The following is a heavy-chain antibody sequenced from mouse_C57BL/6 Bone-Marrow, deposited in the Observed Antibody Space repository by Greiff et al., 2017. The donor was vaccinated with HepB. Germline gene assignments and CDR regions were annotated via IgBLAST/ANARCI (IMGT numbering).Heavy chain of an antibody. V-gene: IGHV5-9*01. CDR1: GFTFSSYT. CDR3: ARQGWLLRPLEWYFDV. Sequence: EVKLVESGGGLVKPGGSLKLSCAASGFTFSSYTMSWVRQTPEKRLEWVATISGGGGNTYYPDSVKGRFTISRDNAKNTLYLQMSSLRSEDTALYYCARQGWLLRPLEWYFDVWGTGTTVTVSS. D-gene: IGHD2-3*01. CDR2: ISGGGGNT. J-gene: IGHJ1*03.